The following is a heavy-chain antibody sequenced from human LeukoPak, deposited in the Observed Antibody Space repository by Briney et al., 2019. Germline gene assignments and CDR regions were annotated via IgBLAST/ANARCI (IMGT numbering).Heavy chain of an antibody. CDR3: AKGDNFGRVADAFDS. Sequence: GGSPRLSCAASGFTFDKFAMSWVRQAPGKGLQWVSTITSGADTYYADSVKGRFSISRDNSRNTVSVQMHSLRADDTAVYFCAKGDNFGRVADAFDSWGQGTMVTVSS. D-gene: IGHD1-1*01. J-gene: IGHJ3*01. CDR2: ITSGADT. CDR1: GFTFDKFA. V-gene: IGHV3-23*01.